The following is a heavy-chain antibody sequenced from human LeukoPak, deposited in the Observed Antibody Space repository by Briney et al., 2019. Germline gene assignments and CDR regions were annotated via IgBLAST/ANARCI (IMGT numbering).Heavy chain of an antibody. CDR2: ISGSGGNT. V-gene: IGHV3-23*01. CDR3: ARDGVVVTYYFEY. D-gene: IGHD4-23*01. CDR1: GFTFSRFA. Sequence: GGSLRLSCAPSGFTFSRFAMYWVRQAPGKGLEWVSSISGSGGNTYYADSVKGRFTISRDNAKNLVYLQMNSLRAEDTAVYYCARDGVVVTYYFEYWGQGTMVTVSA. J-gene: IGHJ4*02.